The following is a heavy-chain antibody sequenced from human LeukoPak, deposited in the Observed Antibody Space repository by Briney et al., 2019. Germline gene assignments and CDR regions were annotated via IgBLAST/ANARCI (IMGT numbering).Heavy chain of an antibody. V-gene: IGHV4-34*01. CDR3: ARFLGRDGYKKRYFDY. Sequence: PSETLSLTCAVYGGSFSGYYWSWIRQPPGKGLEWIGEINHSGSTNYNPSLKSRVTISVDTSKNQFSLKLSSVTAADTAVCYCARFLGRDGYKKRYFDYWGQGTLVTVSS. J-gene: IGHJ4*02. D-gene: IGHD5-24*01. CDR1: GGSFSGYY. CDR2: INHSGST.